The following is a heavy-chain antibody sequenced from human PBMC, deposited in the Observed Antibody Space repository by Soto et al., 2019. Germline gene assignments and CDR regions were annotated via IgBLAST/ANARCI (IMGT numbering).Heavy chain of an antibody. Sequence: GESLKISCKGSGYSFTSYWIGWVRQMPGKGLEWMGIIYPGDSDTRYSPSFQGQVTISADKSISTAYLQWSSLKASDTAMYYCARSLTYSNYGGGWFDYWGQGTLVTVSS. V-gene: IGHV5-51*01. CDR1: GYSFTSYW. CDR3: ARSLTYSNYGGGWFDY. J-gene: IGHJ4*02. D-gene: IGHD4-4*01. CDR2: IYPGDSDT.